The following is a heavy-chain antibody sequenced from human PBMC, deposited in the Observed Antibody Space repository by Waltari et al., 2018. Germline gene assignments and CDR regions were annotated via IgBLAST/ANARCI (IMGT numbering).Heavy chain of an antibody. J-gene: IGHJ4*02. CDR3: ARERYSYGPYYFDY. V-gene: IGHV4-34*01. D-gene: IGHD5-18*01. CDR1: GGSFSGYY. CDR2: INHSGST. Sequence: QVQLQQWGAGLLKPSETLSLTCAVYGGSFSGYYWSWIRQPPGKGLEWIGEINHSGSTNYNPSLKSRVTISVDTSKNQFSLKLSSVTAADTAVYYCARERYSYGPYYFDYWGQGTLVTVSS.